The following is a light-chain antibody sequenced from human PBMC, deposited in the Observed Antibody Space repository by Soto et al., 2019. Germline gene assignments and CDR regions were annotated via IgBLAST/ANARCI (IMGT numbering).Light chain of an antibody. CDR2: DVS. CDR3: YSYRGSYTWV. CDR1: SGDVGGYNF. V-gene: IGLV2-11*01. J-gene: IGLJ3*02. Sequence: QSALTQPRSVSGSPGQSVTISCTGTSGDVGGYNFVSWYQQHPGKAPTLMIFDVSQRPSGVPDRFSGSKSGNTASLTISGLQAADEADYFCYSYRGSYTWVFGAGTKLTVL.